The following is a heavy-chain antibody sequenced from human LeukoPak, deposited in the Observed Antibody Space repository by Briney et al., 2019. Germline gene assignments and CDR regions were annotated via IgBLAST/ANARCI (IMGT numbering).Heavy chain of an antibody. CDR2: IRQDGSDK. Sequence: GGSLRLSCVASGFIFSIYSMSWVRQGPGKVLEWVANIRQDGSDKYYVDSVKGRFTISRENAENSLYLQMNSLRAEDTAVYYCARGTGGRYVTDWFDPWGQGTLVTVSS. J-gene: IGHJ5*02. D-gene: IGHD6-19*01. CDR1: GFIFSIYS. CDR3: ARGTGGRYVTDWFDP. V-gene: IGHV3-7*04.